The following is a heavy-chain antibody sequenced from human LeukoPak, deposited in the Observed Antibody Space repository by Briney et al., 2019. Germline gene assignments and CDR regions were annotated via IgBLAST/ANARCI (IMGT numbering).Heavy chain of an antibody. V-gene: IGHV4-61*02. CDR1: SGSISSGSYY. CDR3: ARDAGREVDYYDSSGYI. Sequence: SETLSLTCTVSSGSISSGSYYWSWIRQPAGKGLEWIGRIFNSGTTHYNPSLQSRVTMSVDTSKNQFSLKLSSVTAADTAVYYCARDAGREVDYYDSSGYIGGQGTLVTVSS. D-gene: IGHD3-22*01. CDR2: IFNSGTT. J-gene: IGHJ4*02.